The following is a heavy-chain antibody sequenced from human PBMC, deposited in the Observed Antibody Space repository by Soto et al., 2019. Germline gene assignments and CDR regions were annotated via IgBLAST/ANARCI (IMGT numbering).Heavy chain of an antibody. CDR1: GFTFSSYA. CDR2: ISGSGGSA. CDR3: AKSSEATRVRWFFDY. J-gene: IGHJ4*02. V-gene: IGHV3-23*01. Sequence: GGSLRLSCGASGFTFSSYAMSWVRQAPGKGLEWVSAISGSGGSAYYADSVKGRFTISRDNSKNTPYLQVNSLRAEDTAVYYCAKSSEATRVRWFFDYWGQGTLVTVSS. D-gene: IGHD1-26*01.